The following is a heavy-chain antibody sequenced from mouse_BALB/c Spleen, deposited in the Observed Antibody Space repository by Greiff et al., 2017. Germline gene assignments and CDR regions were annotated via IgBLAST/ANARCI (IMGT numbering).Heavy chain of an antibody. D-gene: IGHD2-4*01. CDR1: GYAFSSSW. V-gene: IGHV1-82*01. J-gene: IGHJ2*01. Sequence: VQLQQSGPELVKPGASVKISCKASGYAFSSSWMNWVKQRPGQGLEWIGRIYPGDGDTNYNGKFKGKATLTADKSSSTAYMQLSSLTSVDSAVYFCARWGAMIATGYFDYWGQGTTLTVSA. CDR3: ARWGAMIATGYFDY. CDR2: IYPGDGDT.